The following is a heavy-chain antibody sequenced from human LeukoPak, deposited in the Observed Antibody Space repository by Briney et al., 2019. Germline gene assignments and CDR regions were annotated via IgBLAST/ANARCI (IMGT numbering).Heavy chain of an antibody. V-gene: IGHV3-23*01. CDR2: ISGSGGST. CDR1: GFTFSSYA. D-gene: IGHD3-10*01. J-gene: IGHJ6*02. CDR3: AKGRVSYYYGMDV. Sequence: GGSLRLSCAASGFTFSSYAMNWVRQAPGKGLEWVSGISGSGGSTTYADSVKGRFTISRDNSKNMLYLQMNSLRAEDTAVYYCAKGRVSYYYGMDVWGQGTTVTVSS.